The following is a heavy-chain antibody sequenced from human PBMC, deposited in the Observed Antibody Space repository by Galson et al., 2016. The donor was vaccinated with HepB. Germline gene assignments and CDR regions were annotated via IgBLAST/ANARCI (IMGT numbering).Heavy chain of an antibody. J-gene: IGHJ3*02. CDR3: AKDRDFANAFDI. Sequence: SLRLSCAASGFTFDDYAMHWVRQAPGRGLEWVAGINWNSNSIGYADSVKGRFTISRDNATKSLYLQMNSLRVEDTALYYCAKDRDFANAFDIWGQGTMVTVSS. CDR1: GFTFDDYA. CDR2: INWNSNSI. D-gene: IGHD3/OR15-3a*01. V-gene: IGHV3-9*01.